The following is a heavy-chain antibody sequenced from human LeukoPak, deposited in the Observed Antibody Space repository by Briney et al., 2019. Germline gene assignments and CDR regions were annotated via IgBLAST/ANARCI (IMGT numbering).Heavy chain of an antibody. J-gene: IGHJ3*02. CDR1: GGSISSSNW. V-gene: IGHV4-4*02. CDR2: IYHSGST. CDR3: ASSVAGTYGAFDI. Sequence: SETLSLTCAVSGGSISSSNWWSWVRQPPGKGLEWIGEIYHSGSTNYNPSLKSRVTISVDKSKNQFSLKLSSVTAADTAVYYCASSVAGTYGAFDIWGQGTMVTVSS. D-gene: IGHD6-19*01.